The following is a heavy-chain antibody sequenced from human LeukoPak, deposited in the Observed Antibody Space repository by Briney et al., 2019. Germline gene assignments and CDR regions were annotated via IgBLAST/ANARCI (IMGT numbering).Heavy chain of an antibody. CDR2: IKQDGSEK. D-gene: IGHD3-16*01. J-gene: IGHJ4*02. Sequence: GGSLRLSCAASGFTFSDYWMSWVRQAPGRGLEWVANIKQDGSEKHYVDSVKGRFTISRDNAKNSLYVQMNSLRGEDMAVYYCAREVLTFGGVFDCWGQGALVTVSS. CDR1: GFTFSDYW. V-gene: IGHV3-7*04. CDR3: AREVLTFGGVFDC.